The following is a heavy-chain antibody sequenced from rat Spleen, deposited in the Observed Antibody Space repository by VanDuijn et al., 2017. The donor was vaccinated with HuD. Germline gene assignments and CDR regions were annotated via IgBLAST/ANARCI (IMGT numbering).Heavy chain of an antibody. CDR2: IIYDGSDT. CDR1: GFTFSSYW. D-gene: IGHD1-11*01. V-gene: IGHV5-29*01. CDR3: ARLLGRRVSELGY. Sequence: EVQLVETGGGLVQPGRSLKLSCVASGFTFSSYWMYWIRQAQKKGLEWVATIIYDGSDTYYRGSVKGRFTISRDNAKTTLYLQMDSLRSEDTATYYCARLLGRRVSELGYWGQGVMVTVSS. J-gene: IGHJ2*01.